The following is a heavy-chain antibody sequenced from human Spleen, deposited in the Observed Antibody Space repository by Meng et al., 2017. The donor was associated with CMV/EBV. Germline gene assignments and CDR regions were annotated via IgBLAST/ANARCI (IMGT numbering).Heavy chain of an antibody. CDR1: GASIRNTNYY. CDR3: ARAGGSGWYDVSPGGVFDY. CDR2: VYYSGST. Sequence: SETLSLTCAVSGASIRNTNYYWGWIRQSPRKGLEWIGSVYYSGSTHYNPSLKSRVAISVDTFNNKFSMRLTSVAAADTAVYYCARAGGSGWYDVSPGGVFDYWGQGTLVTVSS. J-gene: IGHJ4*02. V-gene: IGHV4-39*07. D-gene: IGHD6-19*01.